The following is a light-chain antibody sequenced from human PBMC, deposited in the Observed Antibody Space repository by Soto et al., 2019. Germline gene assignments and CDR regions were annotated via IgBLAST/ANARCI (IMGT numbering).Light chain of an antibody. J-gene: IGLJ1*01. CDR3: CSYAGSTPYV. CDR2: EVS. V-gene: IGLV2-8*01. CDR1: SSDVGGYNY. Sequence: QSVLTQPPSASGSPGQSVTISCTGTSSDVGGYNYVSWYQQHPGKAPKLMISEVSKRPSGVPDRFSGSKSGNTASLTVSGLQAEDEADYYCCSYAGSTPYVFGTGTKLTVL.